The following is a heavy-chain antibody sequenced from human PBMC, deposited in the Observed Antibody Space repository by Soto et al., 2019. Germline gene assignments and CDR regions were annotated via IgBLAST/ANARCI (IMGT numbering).Heavy chain of an antibody. V-gene: IGHV3-33*01. J-gene: IGHJ3*02. CDR2: IWFYGSNQ. CDR3: ARSQDAFDI. Sequence: GGSLRLSCAAPGFTFSSYGMHWVRQAPGKGLEWVAVIWFYGSNQYYAESVKGRFTISRYNSKNTLYLKMNSLRAEDTAVYYCARSQDAFDIWGQGTMVTVSS. CDR1: GFTFSSYG.